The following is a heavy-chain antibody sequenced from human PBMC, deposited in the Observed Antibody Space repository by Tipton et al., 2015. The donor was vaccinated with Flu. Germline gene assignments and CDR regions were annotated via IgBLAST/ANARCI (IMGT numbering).Heavy chain of an antibody. J-gene: IGHJ3*01. Sequence: GLVKPSQTPSLTCAVSGDSVSNNRLAWNWTRQSPSRGLEWLGRTFYRSKWKNDYTKSVESRITINADTSKNHFALHLTSVTPDDTAVYYCARTRIEDAFDVWGQGTAVIVSS. V-gene: IGHV6-1*01. CDR1: GDSVSNNRLA. CDR2: TFYRSKWKN. CDR3: ARTRIEDAFDV.